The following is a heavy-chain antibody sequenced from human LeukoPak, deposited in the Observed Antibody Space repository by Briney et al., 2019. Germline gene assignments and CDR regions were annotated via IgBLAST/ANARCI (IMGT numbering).Heavy chain of an antibody. Sequence: ASVKVSCKASGYTFSSYDISWVRQAPGQGLEWMGWISAYNGNTSYAQKVQGRVNMTPDTSTSTAYKEVRSLRSDDTAVYYCARHVTYYSDSSGHNLADYWGQGTLVTVSS. CDR1: GYTFSSYD. D-gene: IGHD3-22*01. J-gene: IGHJ4*02. CDR2: ISAYNGNT. V-gene: IGHV1-18*01. CDR3: ARHVTYYSDSSGHNLADY.